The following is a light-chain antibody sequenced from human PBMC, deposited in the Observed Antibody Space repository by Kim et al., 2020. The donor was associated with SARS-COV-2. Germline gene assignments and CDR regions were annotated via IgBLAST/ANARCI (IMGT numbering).Light chain of an antibody. V-gene: IGKV3-20*01. CDR1: QSVTSTY. CDR2: GAS. CDR3: QQFAGSPYS. Sequence: LSPGERATRSCRASQSVTSTYLAWYQQKPGQAPRVLIYGASTRATGIPDRFSGSGSGTDFTLTITRLEPEDFAVYYCQQFAGSPYSFGQGTKLEI. J-gene: IGKJ2*03.